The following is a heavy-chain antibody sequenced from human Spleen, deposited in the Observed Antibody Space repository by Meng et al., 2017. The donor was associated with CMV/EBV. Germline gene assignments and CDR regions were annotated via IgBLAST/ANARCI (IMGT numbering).Heavy chain of an antibody. J-gene: IGHJ4*02. CDR2: ISAYNGNT. V-gene: IGHV1-18*04. D-gene: IGHD2-2*01. CDR1: GYTFLDFY. Sequence: ASVKVSCKASGYTFLDFYVHWVRQAPGQGLEWMGWISAYNGNTNYAQKLQGRVTMTTDTSTNTAYMELRSLSTDDTAVYYCARDHCSGTSCSREIDYWGQGTLVTVSS. CDR3: ARDHCSGTSCSREIDY.